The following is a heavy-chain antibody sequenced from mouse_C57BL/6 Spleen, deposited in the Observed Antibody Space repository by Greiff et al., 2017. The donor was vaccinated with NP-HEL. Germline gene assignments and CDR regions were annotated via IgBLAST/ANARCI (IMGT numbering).Heavy chain of an antibody. J-gene: IGHJ2*01. CDR1: GFTFSSYG. D-gene: IGHD1-1*01. CDR2: ISSGGSYT. Sequence: EVQLVESGGDLVKPGGSLKLSCAASGFTFSSYGMSWVRQTPDKRLEWVATISSGGSYTYYPDSVKGRFTISRDNAKNTLYLQMSSLKSEDTAMYYCASIITTVVGGYFDYWGQGTTLTVSS. V-gene: IGHV5-6*01. CDR3: ASIITTVVGGYFDY.